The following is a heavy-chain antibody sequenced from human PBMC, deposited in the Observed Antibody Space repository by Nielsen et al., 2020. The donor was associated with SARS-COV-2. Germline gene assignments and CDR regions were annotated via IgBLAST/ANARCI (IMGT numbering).Heavy chain of an antibody. Sequence: GGSLRLSCAASGFTFSTYPMHWVRQAPGKGLEWVAVIASDESNKYYADSVKGRLSISRDNSKNTVSLHMNSLRTEDTAVYFCAKPQTPGGWVWDIAFDRWGQGTLVTLSS. CDR3: AKPQTPGGWVWDIAFDR. J-gene: IGHJ4*02. CDR1: GFTFSTYP. CDR2: IASDESNK. D-gene: IGHD3-16*01. V-gene: IGHV3-30*04.